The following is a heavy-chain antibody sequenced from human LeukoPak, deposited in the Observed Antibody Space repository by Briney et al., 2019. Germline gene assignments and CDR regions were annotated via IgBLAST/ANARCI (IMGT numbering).Heavy chain of an antibody. CDR1: GGSISSYY. V-gene: IGHV4-4*07. CDR2: IYTSGST. D-gene: IGHD3-3*01. J-gene: IGHJ5*02. Sequence: SETLSLTCTVSGGSISSYYWSWIRQPAGKGLEGIGRIYTSGSTNYNPSLKSRVTMSVDTSKNQFSLKLSSVTAADTPVYYCARDGFDFWSGYHISPWGQGTLVTVSS. CDR3: ARDGFDFWSGYHISP.